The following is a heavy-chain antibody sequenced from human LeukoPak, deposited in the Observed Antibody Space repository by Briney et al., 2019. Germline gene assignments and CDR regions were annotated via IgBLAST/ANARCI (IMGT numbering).Heavy chain of an antibody. D-gene: IGHD5-24*01. J-gene: IGHJ4*02. Sequence: GGSLRLSCAASGFSFSFTNYWLHWVRQAPGKGLEWVSSISSSSSYIYYADSVKGRFTISRDNAKNSLYLQMNSLRAEDTAVYYCARDRVEMATIRRGAFDYWGQGTLVTVSS. V-gene: IGHV3-21*01. CDR2: ISSSSSYI. CDR3: ARDRVEMATIRRGAFDY. CDR1: GFSFSFTNYW.